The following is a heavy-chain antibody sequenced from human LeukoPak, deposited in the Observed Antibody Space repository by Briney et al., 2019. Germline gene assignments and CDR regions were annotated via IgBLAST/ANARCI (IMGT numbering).Heavy chain of an antibody. CDR1: GFTFTGYY. D-gene: IGHD4-17*01. CDR3: AREQATGTTPYFDY. Sequence: ASVKVSCKTSGFTFTGYYIHWVRQAPGQGLEWMGWINHNSGGTSYAQTFQGRVTMTRDTSITTAYVELSRLGYDDTAVYYCAREQATGTTPYFDYGGQGTLVTVPS. J-gene: IGHJ4*02. CDR2: INHNSGGT. V-gene: IGHV1-2*02.